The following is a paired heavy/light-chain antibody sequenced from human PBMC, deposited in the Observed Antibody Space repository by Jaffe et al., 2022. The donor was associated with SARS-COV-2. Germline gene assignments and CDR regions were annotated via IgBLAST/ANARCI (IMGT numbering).Heavy chain of an antibody. V-gene: IGHV6-1*01. D-gene: IGHD6-25*01. CDR2: TYYKSKWYN. CDR3: ARDLRPARYSYYGMDV. J-gene: IGHJ6*02. Sequence: QVQLQQSGPGLVKPSQTLSLTCAISGDSVSSNSGAWNWIRQSPSRGLEWLGRTYYKSKWYNDYAVSVKSRITINPDTSKNHFSLQLASVTPEDTAVYYCARDLRPARYSYYGMDVWGQGTTVTVSS. CDR1: GDSVSSNSGA.
Light chain of an antibody. J-gene: IGLJ2*01. CDR3: SAWDSSLSAVV. V-gene: IGLV10-54*04. CDR2: RNN. Sequence: QAGLTQPPSVSKGLRQTATLTCTGNSNNVANQGAAWLQQHQGHPPKLLSYRNNNRPSGISERFSASTSGNTASLTITGLQPEDEADYYCSAWDSSLSAVVFGGGTKLTVL. CDR1: SNNVANQG.